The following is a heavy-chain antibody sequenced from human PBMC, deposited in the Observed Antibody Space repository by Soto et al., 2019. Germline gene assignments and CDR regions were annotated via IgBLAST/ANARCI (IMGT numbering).Heavy chain of an antibody. CDR2: IHHSGST. CDR1: GGSISSSNW. J-gene: IGHJ4*02. D-gene: IGHD6-19*01. V-gene: IGHV4-4*02. Sequence: QVQLQESGPGLVKPSGTLSLTCALSGGSISSSNWWSWVRQPPGKGLEWIGEIHHSGSTNYKSSLMSRVPSSVDKSTNKFPLKLTSVTAADTAVYYGARNGYSNGWSHFDYWGQGILVTVSS. CDR3: ARNGYSNGWSHFDY.